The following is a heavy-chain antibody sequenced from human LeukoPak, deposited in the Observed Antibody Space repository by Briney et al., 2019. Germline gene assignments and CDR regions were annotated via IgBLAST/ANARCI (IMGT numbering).Heavy chain of an antibody. CDR1: GGSISSSSCY. D-gene: IGHD3-3*01. J-gene: IGHJ3*02. V-gene: IGHV4-39*01. CDR3: AGGGPEWLEAFDM. CDR2: IYYSGST. Sequence: SETLSLTCTVSGGSISSSSCYWGWIRQPPGKGLEWIGSIYYSGSTYYNPSLKSRVTISVDTSKNQFSLKLSSVTAADTAVYYCAGGGPEWLEAFDMWGQGTMVTVSS.